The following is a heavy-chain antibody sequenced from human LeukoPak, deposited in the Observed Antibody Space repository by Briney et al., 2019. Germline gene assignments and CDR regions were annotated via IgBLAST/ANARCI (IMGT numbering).Heavy chain of an antibody. CDR2: IRSSGDT. V-gene: IGHV3-69-1*01. CDR3: ARSPGGRRLEY. CDR1: GFTVSDYY. D-gene: IGHD3-16*01. J-gene: IGHJ4*02. Sequence: TSGGSLRLSCAVSGFTVSDYYMTWVRQAPGKGLEWISYIRSSGDTFYADSVKGRFTISRDDAKGSLYLQMNSLRAEDTAVYFYARSPGGRRLEYWGQGTLVTVSS.